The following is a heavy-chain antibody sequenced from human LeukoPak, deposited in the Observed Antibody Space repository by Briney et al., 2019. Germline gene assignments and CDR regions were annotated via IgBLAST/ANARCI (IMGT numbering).Heavy chain of an antibody. Sequence: PGGSLRLSCAAAGFTVSSNYMSWVRQAPGKGLEWVSVIYSDGTTYYAESVKGRFTISRDKSKNTLYLQMNSLRAEDTAVYYCARDIPYNSGWTYFDYWGQGTLVTVSS. CDR2: IYSDGTT. CDR1: GFTVSSNY. CDR3: ARDIPYNSGWTYFDY. J-gene: IGHJ4*02. V-gene: IGHV3-66*01. D-gene: IGHD6-19*01.